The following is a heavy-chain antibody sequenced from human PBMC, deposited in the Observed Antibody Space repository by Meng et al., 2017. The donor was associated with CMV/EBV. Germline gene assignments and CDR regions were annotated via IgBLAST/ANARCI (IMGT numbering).Heavy chain of an antibody. V-gene: IGHV3-48*03. J-gene: IGHJ6*02. Sequence: GESLKISCAASGFTFSSYEMNWVRQAPGTGLEWVSYISSSGSTIYYADSVKGRFTISRDNAKNSLYLQMNSLRAEDTAVYYCARDGEVGATLYYYYGMDVWGQGTTVTVSS. CDR2: ISSSGSTI. CDR3: ARDGEVGATLYYYYGMDV. D-gene: IGHD1-26*01. CDR1: GFTFSSYE.